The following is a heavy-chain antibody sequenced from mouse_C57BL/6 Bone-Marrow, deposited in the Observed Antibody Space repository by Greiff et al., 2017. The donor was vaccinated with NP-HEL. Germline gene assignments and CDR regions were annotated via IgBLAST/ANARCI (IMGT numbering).Heavy chain of an antibody. CDR2: IYPRDGST. Sequence: QVQLKESGPELVKPGASVKLSCKASGYTFTSYDINWVKQRPGQGLEWIGWIYPRDGSTKYNEKFKGKATLTVDTSSSTAYMELHSLTSEDSAVYFCARGNYYGSSYFLYYAMDYWGQGTSVTVSS. D-gene: IGHD1-1*01. CDR1: GYTFTSYD. CDR3: ARGNYYGSSYFLYYAMDY. V-gene: IGHV1-85*01. J-gene: IGHJ4*01.